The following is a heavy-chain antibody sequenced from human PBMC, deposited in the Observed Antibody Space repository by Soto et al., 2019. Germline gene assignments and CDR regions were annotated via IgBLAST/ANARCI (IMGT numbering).Heavy chain of an antibody. D-gene: IGHD2-15*01. V-gene: IGHV3-30-3*01. Sequence: GGSLRLSCVASGFTFSSYAMHWVRQAPGKGLEWVAVISYDGSNKYYADSVKGRFTISRDNSKNTLYLQMNSLRAEDTAVYYCARESGCSGGSCYGGYYYYGMDVWGQGTTVTVSS. J-gene: IGHJ6*02. CDR1: GFTFSSYA. CDR2: ISYDGSNK. CDR3: ARESGCSGGSCYGGYYYYGMDV.